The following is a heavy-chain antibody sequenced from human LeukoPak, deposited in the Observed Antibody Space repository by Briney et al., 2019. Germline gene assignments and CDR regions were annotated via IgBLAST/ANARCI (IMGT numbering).Heavy chain of an antibody. CDR2: INWNGGST. J-gene: IGHJ4*02. CDR1: GFTFDDYG. D-gene: IGHD2-8*01. CDR3: ARANFMYPFDY. Sequence: GGSLRLSCAASGFTFDDYGMSWVRQAPGKGLEWVSGINWNGGSTGYADSVKGRFTISRDNVKNSLYLQMNSLRAEDTALYHCARANFMYPFDYWGQGTLVTVSS. V-gene: IGHV3-20*01.